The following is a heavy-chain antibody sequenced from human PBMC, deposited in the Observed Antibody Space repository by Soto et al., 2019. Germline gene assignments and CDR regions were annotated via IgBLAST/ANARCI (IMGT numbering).Heavy chain of an antibody. Sequence: QVQLQESGPGLVQPSQTLSLTCSVSGDSITNGYYYWSWIRQHPGKGLEWIGYIYYSGSAYYNPSFKSRATIXXDXSXXQFSLKLTSVTAAHKAMYYCARAKLVPAYWEWFDPWGQGTLVTVSS. D-gene: IGHD2-2*01. CDR1: GDSITNGYYY. CDR2: IYYSGSA. CDR3: ARAKLVPAYWEWFDP. J-gene: IGHJ5*02. V-gene: IGHV4-31*03.